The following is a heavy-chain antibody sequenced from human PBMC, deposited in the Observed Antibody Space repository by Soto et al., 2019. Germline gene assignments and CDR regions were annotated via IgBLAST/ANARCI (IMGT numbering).Heavy chain of an antibody. J-gene: IGHJ4*02. V-gene: IGHV4-59*01. CDR1: GGSISSYH. CDR2: IYYSGST. CDR3: ARGLDYFDY. D-gene: IGHD6-19*01. Sequence: SETLSLTCTVSGGSISSYHWSWIRQPPGKGLEWIGYIYYSGSTNYNPSLKSRVTISVDTSKNQFSLKLSSVTAADTAVYYCARGLDYFDYWGQGTLVTVSS.